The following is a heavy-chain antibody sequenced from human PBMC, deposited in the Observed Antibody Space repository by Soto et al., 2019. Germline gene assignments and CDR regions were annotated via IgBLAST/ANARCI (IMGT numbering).Heavy chain of an antibody. CDR1: GGSLSTGGYY. CDR3: ARAPRYPDY. D-gene: IGHD3-9*01. Sequence: QVQLQESGPGLVKTSQTLSLPCTVSGGSLSTGGYYWSWIRQHPGKGLEWIGYIYYSGSTYYNPSSKNRVTISVYTSKNQCSLKLTSVTAADTAVYYCARAPRYPDYWCQGTLVTVSS. CDR2: IYYSGST. V-gene: IGHV4-31*03. J-gene: IGHJ4*02.